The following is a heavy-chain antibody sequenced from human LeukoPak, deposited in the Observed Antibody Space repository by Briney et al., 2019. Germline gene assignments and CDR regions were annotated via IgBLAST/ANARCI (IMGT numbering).Heavy chain of an antibody. Sequence: SETLSLTCTVSGGSISSSSYYWGWIRQPPGKGLEWIGSIYYSGSTYYNPSLKSRVTISVDTSKNQFSLKLGSVTAADTAVYYCARHPGYSYAYVDYWGQGTLVTVSS. CDR1: GGSISSSSYY. V-gene: IGHV4-39*07. CDR2: IYYSGST. J-gene: IGHJ4*02. CDR3: ARHPGYSYAYVDY. D-gene: IGHD5-18*01.